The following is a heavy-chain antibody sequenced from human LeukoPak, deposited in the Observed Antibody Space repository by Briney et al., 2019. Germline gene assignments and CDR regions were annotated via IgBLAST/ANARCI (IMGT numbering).Heavy chain of an antibody. V-gene: IGHV3-74*01. CDR3: AREGRGYSYAFEY. J-gene: IGHJ4*02. Sequence: GGSLRLSCAATGFTLSNYCMHGVRHAPGKGLVGVSRMNSDGSSTTYADSVKGRFTISRDNAQNTLYLQMNSLRAEDTAVYYCAREGRGYSYAFEYWGQGTLVTVSS. D-gene: IGHD5-18*01. CDR1: GFTLSNYC. CDR2: MNSDGSST.